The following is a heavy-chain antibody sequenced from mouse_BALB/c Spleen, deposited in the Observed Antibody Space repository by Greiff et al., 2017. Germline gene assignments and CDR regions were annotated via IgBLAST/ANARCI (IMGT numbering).Heavy chain of an antibody. Sequence: EVKVEESGGGLVQPGGSRKLSCAASGFTFSSFGMHWVRQAPEKGLEWVAYISSGSSTIYYADTVKGRFTISRDNPKNTLFLQMTSLRSEDTAMYYCARYGNLRGYAMDYWGQGTSVTVSS. V-gene: IGHV5-17*02. J-gene: IGHJ4*01. CDR3: ARYGNLRGYAMDY. CDR2: ISSGSSTI. CDR1: GFTFSSFG. D-gene: IGHD2-1*01.